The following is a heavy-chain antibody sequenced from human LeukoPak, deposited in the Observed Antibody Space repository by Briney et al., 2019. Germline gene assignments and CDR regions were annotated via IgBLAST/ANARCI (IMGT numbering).Heavy chain of an antibody. D-gene: IGHD2-15*01. V-gene: IGHV4-31*03. Sequence: PSETLSLTCTVSGGSISSGGYYWSWIRQHPGKGLEWIGYIYYSGSTYYNPSLKSRVTISVDTSKNQFSLKLSSVTAADTAVYYCARDNGGYCSGGSCGSMDVWGQGTKVTVSS. J-gene: IGHJ6*02. CDR3: ARDNGGYCSGGSCGSMDV. CDR1: GGSISSGGYY. CDR2: IYYSGST.